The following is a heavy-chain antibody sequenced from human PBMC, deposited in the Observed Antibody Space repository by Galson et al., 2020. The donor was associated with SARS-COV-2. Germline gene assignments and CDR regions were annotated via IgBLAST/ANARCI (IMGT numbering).Heavy chain of an antibody. CDR3: ATDGVRAWALYGGGEVERRGSFDN. Sequence: ASVKVSCKASGHSFTSYGFSWVRQAPGQGLEWMGRISGDNGNTNYAQKLQGRVTMTRDTSTSTAYMELRSLRSDDSAVYYCATDGVRAWALYGGGEVERRGSFDNWGRGTLVTVSS. J-gene: IGHJ4*02. CDR1: GHSFTSYG. D-gene: IGHD1-1*01. CDR2: ISGDNGNT. V-gene: IGHV1-18*04.